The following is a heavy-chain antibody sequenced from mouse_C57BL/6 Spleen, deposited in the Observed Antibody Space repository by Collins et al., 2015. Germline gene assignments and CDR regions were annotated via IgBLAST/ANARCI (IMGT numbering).Heavy chain of an antibody. CDR3: TRSGRYGLDY. CDR1: GYTFTSYW. V-gene: IGHV1S22*01. D-gene: IGHD2-14*01. J-gene: IGHJ2*01. CDR2: IYPGSGST. Sequence: LQQPGSELVRPGASVKLSCKASGYTFTSYWMHWVKQRPGQGLEWIGNIYPGSGSTNYDEKFKSKATLTVDTSSSTAYMQLSSLTSEDSAVYYCTRSGRYGLDYWGQGTTLTVSS.